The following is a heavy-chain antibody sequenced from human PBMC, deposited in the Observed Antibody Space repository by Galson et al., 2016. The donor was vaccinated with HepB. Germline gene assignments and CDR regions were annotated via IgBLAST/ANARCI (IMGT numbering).Heavy chain of an antibody. D-gene: IGHD4-17*01. CDR3: AKDRTEYGDCGGAHYFDY. Sequence: SLRLSCAASGFTFGSYAMTWVRQAPGKGLEWVSGISDSGGSTYYADSVKGRFSISRDNSKNTLYLQMNSLRAEDTAVYYCAKDRTEYGDCGGAHYFDYWGQGIVVTVSS. CDR1: GFTFGSYA. V-gene: IGHV3-23*01. J-gene: IGHJ4*02. CDR2: ISDSGGST.